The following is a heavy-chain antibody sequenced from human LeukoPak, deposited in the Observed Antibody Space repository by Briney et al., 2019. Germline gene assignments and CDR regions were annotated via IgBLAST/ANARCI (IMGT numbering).Heavy chain of an antibody. V-gene: IGHV4-34*01. J-gene: IGHJ4*02. CDR3: ARRLERVFDY. Sequence: SETLSLTCAVYGGSFSGYYWSWIRQPPGKGLEWIGEINHSGSTNYNPSLKSRVTISVDTSKNQFSLKLSSVTAADMAVYYCARRLERVFDYWGQGTLVTVSS. CDR2: INHSGST. CDR1: GGSFSGYY. D-gene: IGHD1-1*01.